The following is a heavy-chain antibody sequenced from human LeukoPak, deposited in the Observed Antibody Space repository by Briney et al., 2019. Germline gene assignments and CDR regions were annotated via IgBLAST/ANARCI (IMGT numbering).Heavy chain of an antibody. Sequence: GGSLRLSCAASGFTFSSCAVSWVRQAPGKGLEWVSAISGSGGSTYYADSVKGRFTISRDNSYSTLYLQMNSLRAEDTAVYYCASPGVAGTGAYYFYYMDVWGKGTTVTVSS. CDR1: GFTFSSCA. CDR2: ISGSGGST. CDR3: ASPGVAGTGAYYFYYMDV. V-gene: IGHV3-23*01. D-gene: IGHD6-19*01. J-gene: IGHJ6*03.